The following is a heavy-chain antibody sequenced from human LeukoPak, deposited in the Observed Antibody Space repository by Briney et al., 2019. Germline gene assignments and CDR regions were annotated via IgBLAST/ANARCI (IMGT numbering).Heavy chain of an antibody. D-gene: IGHD3-10*01. CDR3: ATTYYYGSGSYLTFDS. Sequence: GESLKISCKGSGYKFTSNWIGWVRQRPGKGLEWMGIIHPSDSDTRYSASFQGQVTISADKSISTAYPQWSSLKASDTAMYYCATTYYYGSGSYLTFDSWGQGTLVTVSS. CDR1: GYKFTSNW. CDR2: IHPSDSDT. J-gene: IGHJ4*02. V-gene: IGHV5-51*01.